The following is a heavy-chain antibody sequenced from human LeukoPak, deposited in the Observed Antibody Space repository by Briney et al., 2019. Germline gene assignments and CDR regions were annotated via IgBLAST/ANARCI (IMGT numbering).Heavy chain of an antibody. Sequence: SETLSLTCTVSGGSISSYHWSWIRQPPGKGLEWIGYIYYSGSTNYNPSLKSRVTISVDTSKNQFSLKLSSVTAADTAVYYCARAVVVVAANAELWFDPWGQGTLVTVSS. V-gene: IGHV4-59*01. D-gene: IGHD2-15*01. CDR2: IYYSGST. CDR1: GGSISSYH. J-gene: IGHJ5*02. CDR3: ARAVVVVAANAELWFDP.